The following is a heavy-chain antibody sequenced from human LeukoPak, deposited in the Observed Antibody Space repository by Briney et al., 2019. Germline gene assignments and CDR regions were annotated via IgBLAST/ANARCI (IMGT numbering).Heavy chain of an antibody. CDR1: GASMKNSF. CDR3: ARNRFYLTGAHYFDA. CDR2: ISDSGNT. D-gene: IGHD2/OR15-2a*01. V-gene: IGHV4-59*01. Sequence: PSETLSLSCSVSGASMKNSFWSWIRQPPGKGLEWIGYISDSGNTNYNPSLKSRVTFSIDTSKGQFYLNLRSVTAADTALYFCARNRFYLTGAHYFDAWGRGRQLRVSS. J-gene: IGHJ5*02.